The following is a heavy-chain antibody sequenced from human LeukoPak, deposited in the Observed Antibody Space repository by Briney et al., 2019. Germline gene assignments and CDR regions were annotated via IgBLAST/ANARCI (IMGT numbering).Heavy chain of an antibody. J-gene: IGHJ4*02. Sequence: PSETLSLTCAVSGYSISSGYYWGWIRQPPGNGLEWSGSIYHSGSTYYNSSLKSRVTISVDTSKNQFSLKLSSVTAADTAVYYCALTTVTTGEFDYWGQGTLVTVSS. CDR2: IYHSGST. D-gene: IGHD4-17*01. CDR3: ALTTVTTGEFDY. CDR1: GYSISSGYY. V-gene: IGHV4-38-2*01.